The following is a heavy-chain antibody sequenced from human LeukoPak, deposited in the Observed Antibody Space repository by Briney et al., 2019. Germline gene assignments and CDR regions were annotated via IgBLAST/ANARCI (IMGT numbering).Heavy chain of an antibody. CDR2: IYYSGST. J-gene: IGHJ3*02. Sequence: SETLSLTCAVYGGSFSGYYWGWIRQPPGKGLEWIGSIYYSGSTYYNPSLKSRVAISVDTSKNQFSLKLSSVTAADTAVYYCARVLRYSGSYFEDDAFDIWGQGTMVTVSS. CDR1: GGSFSGYY. V-gene: IGHV4-34*01. CDR3: ARVLRYSGSYFEDDAFDI. D-gene: IGHD1-26*01.